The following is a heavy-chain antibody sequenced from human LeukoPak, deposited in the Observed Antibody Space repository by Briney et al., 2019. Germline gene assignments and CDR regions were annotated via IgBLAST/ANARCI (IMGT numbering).Heavy chain of an antibody. V-gene: IGHV3-30*18. J-gene: IGHJ4*02. CDR1: GFXFTSYD. CDR2: ISYDGSNE. Sequence: GGSLRLSCAASGFXFTSYDIHWVRQAPGKGLEWVTIISYDGSNEYYADSVKGRFTISRDNSKNTLYLQMNSLRADDTAVYYCAKDRSGTYGVRGYFDYWGQGTLVTVSS. CDR3: AKDRSGTYGVRGYFDY. D-gene: IGHD1-26*01.